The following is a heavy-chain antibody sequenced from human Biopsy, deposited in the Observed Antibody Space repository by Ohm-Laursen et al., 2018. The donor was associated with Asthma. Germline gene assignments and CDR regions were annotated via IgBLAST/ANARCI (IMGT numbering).Heavy chain of an antibody. CDR1: GGYTGSSDHH. D-gene: IGHD4-17*01. Sequence: SQTLSLICRVSGGYTGSSDHHWAWIRQAPGKGLDWIGFVFWGGSTHYSRSLERRVSISIDTATNEFSMKLWSVTPADTAVYFCARVVSYGDIYFGIDVWGPGNTVVVS. J-gene: IGHJ6*02. V-gene: IGHV4-30-4*01. CDR2: VFWGGST. CDR3: ARVVSYGDIYFGIDV.